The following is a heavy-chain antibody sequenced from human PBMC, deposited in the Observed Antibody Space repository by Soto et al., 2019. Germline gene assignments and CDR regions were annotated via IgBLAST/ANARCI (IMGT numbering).Heavy chain of an antibody. CDR1: GFTFSSYA. J-gene: IGHJ4*02. CDR2: IGGRGGGT. D-gene: IGHD3-10*01. CDR3: VKAPLFRGVIIQHFDS. V-gene: IGHV3-23*01. Sequence: GGSLRLSCTASGFTFSSYAMNWVRQAPGKGLEWVSTIGGRGGGTYYADSVKGRFTISRDNSKNTLYLQMSSLRGEDTAVYYCVKAPLFRGVIIQHFDSWGQGTLVTVSS.